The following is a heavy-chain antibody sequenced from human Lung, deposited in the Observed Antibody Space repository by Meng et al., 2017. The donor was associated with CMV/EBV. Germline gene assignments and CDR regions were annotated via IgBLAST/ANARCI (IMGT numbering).Heavy chain of an antibody. CDR2: IYVSKNT. CDR1: GVSVTYNSYY. Sequence: SETLSLTCTVSGVSVTYNSYYWSWIRQPPGKGLEWIGYIYVSKNTKYNPSLQSRVTMSVDTTKNQVFLKLSSVTAADTAVYYCARDRAWLGRGSFDFWGQGTVVTVSS. D-gene: IGHD3-9*01. CDR3: ARDRAWLGRGSFDF. V-gene: IGHV4-61*01. J-gene: IGHJ3*01.